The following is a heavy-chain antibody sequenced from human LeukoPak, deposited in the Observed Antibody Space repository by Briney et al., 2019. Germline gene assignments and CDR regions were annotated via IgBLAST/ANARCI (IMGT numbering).Heavy chain of an antibody. V-gene: IGHV4-61*01. CDR1: GASVSSGSYC. CDR3: ARGGTDYGDYVLDY. CDR2: IYYSRST. D-gene: IGHD4-17*01. J-gene: IGHJ4*02. Sequence: SETLSPTYPVSGASVSSGSYCWSWIRQPRGKGLEWIGYIYYSRSTIYNPSLTSRVTISVDTSKNQFSLKLRSVTAADTAVYYCARGGTDYGDYVLDYWGQGTLVTVSA.